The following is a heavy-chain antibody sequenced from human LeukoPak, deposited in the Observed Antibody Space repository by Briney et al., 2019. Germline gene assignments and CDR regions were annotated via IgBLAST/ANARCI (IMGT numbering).Heavy chain of an antibody. V-gene: IGHV3-74*01. CDR2: INSDGSST. D-gene: IGHD3-9*01. CDR1: GFTFSSYW. Sequence: GGSLRLSCAASGFTFSSYWMHCVRQAPGKGLVWVSRINSDGSSTSYADSVKGRFTISRDNAKNTLYLQMNSLRAEDPAVYYCARVEGRGFLTGRQIFDYWGQGTLVSVSS. J-gene: IGHJ4*02. CDR3: ARVEGRGFLTGRQIFDY.